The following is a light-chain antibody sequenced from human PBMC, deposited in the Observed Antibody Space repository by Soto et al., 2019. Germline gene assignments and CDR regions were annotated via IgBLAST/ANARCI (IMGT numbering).Light chain of an antibody. CDR2: EAS. CDR3: KQYKSYPWT. CDR1: QTIDSW. V-gene: IGKV1-5*03. J-gene: IGKJ1*01. Sequence: DIQMTQSPSTLSASVGDRVTITCRASQTIDSWLAWYQHKPGKAPNLLISEASTLESGAPSRFSGSESGTEFMLSISSLQPDDFESYYCKQYKSYPWTFRQGTKVEIK.